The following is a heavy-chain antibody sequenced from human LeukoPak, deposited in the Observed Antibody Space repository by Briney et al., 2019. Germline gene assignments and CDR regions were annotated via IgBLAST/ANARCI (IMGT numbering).Heavy chain of an antibody. Sequence: GGSLRLSCAASGFTFDDYAMNWVRQAPGKGLEWVSYMSSDSSFINYADSVKGRFTISRDNAKNSLFLQMDSPRADDTAVYYCARGEVATTYYYGMDVWGQGTTVTVSS. D-gene: IGHD5-12*01. V-gene: IGHV3-21*05. CDR1: GFTFDDYA. J-gene: IGHJ6*02. CDR2: MSSDSSFI. CDR3: ARGEVATTYYYGMDV.